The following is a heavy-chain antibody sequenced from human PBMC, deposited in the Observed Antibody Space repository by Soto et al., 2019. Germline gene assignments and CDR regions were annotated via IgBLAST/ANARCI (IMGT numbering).Heavy chain of an antibody. D-gene: IGHD3-10*01. Sequence: SETLSLTCTVSGGSINSGDYYWTWVRQPPGKGLEWIGNIFHSGSTYYTPSLQSRVTISLDTSKNHFSLKLSSVTPADTAVYYCARDRYYGSGTYYNFYSGMDVWRQGTTVTASS. V-gene: IGHV4-30-4*01. CDR3: ARDRYYGSGTYYNFYSGMDV. CDR1: GGSINSGDYY. CDR2: IFHSGST. J-gene: IGHJ6*02.